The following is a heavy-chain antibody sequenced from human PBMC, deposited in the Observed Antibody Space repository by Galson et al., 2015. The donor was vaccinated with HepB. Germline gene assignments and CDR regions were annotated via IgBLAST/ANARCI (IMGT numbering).Heavy chain of an antibody. J-gene: IGHJ4*02. CDR1: GYTFTTYD. Sequence: SVKVSCKASGYTFTTYDINWVRQATGQGLEWMGRMNPNSGNTGHAQKFQGRITMTMNTSISTAYMELRSLRSEDTAVYYCARGRASGVDYWGQGTLVTVSS. CDR3: ARGRASGVDY. CDR2: MNPNSGNT. V-gene: IGHV1-8*01.